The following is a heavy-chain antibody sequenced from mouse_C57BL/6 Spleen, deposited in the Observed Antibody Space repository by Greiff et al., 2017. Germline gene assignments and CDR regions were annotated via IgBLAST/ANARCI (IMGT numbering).Heavy chain of an antibody. CDR2: IYPGDGDT. J-gene: IGHJ4*01. CDR1: GYAFSSSC. V-gene: IGHV1-80*01. CDR3: EKGRNQCYCAMDY. Sequence: VQLQQSVAELVKPGASVKISCKASGYAFSSSCMNWVKQRPGKGLEWIGQIYPGDGDTNYNGKFKGKATMTADKSSSKAYMQHTSLTSEASGVYFCEKGRNQCYCAMDYWGQGTSVTVSS.